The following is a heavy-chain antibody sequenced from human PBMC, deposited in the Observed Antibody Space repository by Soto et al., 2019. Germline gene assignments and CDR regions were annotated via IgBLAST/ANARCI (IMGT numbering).Heavy chain of an antibody. V-gene: IGHV4-34*01. CDR3: VRGTSVVTPSLDY. J-gene: IGHJ4*02. CDR2: INHRGST. D-gene: IGHD2-21*02. Sequence: KPSETLSLTCAVYGGSFSDFYWTWIRQPPGKGLEWIGQINHRGSTNYNPSLKSRVTISGDTSKNQFSLKLSSVTAADTAVYYCVRGTSVVTPSLDYWGQGTLVTVS. CDR1: GGSFSDFY.